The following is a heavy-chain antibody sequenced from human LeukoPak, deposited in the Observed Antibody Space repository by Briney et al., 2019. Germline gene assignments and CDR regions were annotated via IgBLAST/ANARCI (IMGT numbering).Heavy chain of an antibody. CDR2: INHSGST. CDR3: ARGKWLQLRDYYYYGLDV. J-gene: IGHJ6*02. CDR1: GGSFSGYH. D-gene: IGHD5-24*01. V-gene: IGHV4-34*01. Sequence: SETLSLTCAVYGGSFSGYHWSWIRQPPGKGLEWIGEINHSGSTNYNPSLKSRVTISVDTSKNQFSLKLSSVTAADTAVYYCARGKWLQLRDYYYYGLDVWGQGTTVTASS.